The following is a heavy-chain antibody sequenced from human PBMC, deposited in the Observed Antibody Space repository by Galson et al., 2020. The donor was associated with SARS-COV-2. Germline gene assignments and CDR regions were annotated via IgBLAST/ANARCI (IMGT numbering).Heavy chain of an antibody. Sequence: KMSGPTLVKPTETLTLTCTVSGFSLSNARMGVSWIRQPPGKALEWLAHIFSNDEKSYSTSLKSRLTISKDTSKSQVVLTMTNMDPVDTATYYCARWEGDGYNTESFDYWGQGTLVTVSS. CDR3: ARWEGDGYNTESFDY. D-gene: IGHD5-12*01. CDR1: GFSLSNARMG. V-gene: IGHV2-26*01. J-gene: IGHJ4*02. CDR2: IFSNDEK.